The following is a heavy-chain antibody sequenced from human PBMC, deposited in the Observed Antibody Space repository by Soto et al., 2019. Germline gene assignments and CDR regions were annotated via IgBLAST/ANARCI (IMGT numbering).Heavy chain of an antibody. Sequence: QVQLLESGGGLVKPGGSLRLSCAASGFTFSDYYMGWIRQAPGKGLEWGSYITSSSSYTNDADSLKGRFIISRDNAKKSLYLQMNSLRAEDTAVYYCARARLTYWYFDLWGRGTLVTVSS. CDR3: ARARLTYWYFDL. J-gene: IGHJ2*01. CDR2: ITSSSSYT. V-gene: IGHV3-11*06. CDR1: GFTFSDYY.